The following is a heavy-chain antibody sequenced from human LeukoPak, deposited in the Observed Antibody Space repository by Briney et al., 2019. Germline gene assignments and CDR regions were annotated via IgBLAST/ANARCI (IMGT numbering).Heavy chain of an antibody. CDR2: ISAYNGDI. J-gene: IGHJ6*03. D-gene: IGHD4-11*01. Sequence: ASVTVSCKASGYTFTNYGISWVRQAPGQGLEWMGWISAYNGDIKNAQKFQGRVTMTTDTSTSTAYMELRSLRSDDTAVYYCARAPRTDYLNYYMDVWGRGTTVTVSS. CDR3: ARAPRTDYLNYYMDV. V-gene: IGHV1-18*01. CDR1: GYTFTNYG.